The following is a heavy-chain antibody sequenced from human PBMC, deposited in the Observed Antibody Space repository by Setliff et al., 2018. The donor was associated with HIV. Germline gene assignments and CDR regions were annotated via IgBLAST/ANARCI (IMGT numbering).Heavy chain of an antibody. J-gene: IGHJ5*02. CDR3: ASRVYYYNSNNFLREEGFDP. CDR2: IHYNERT. CDR1: GGSASNSRYY. V-gene: IGHV4-39*01. Sequence: SETLSLTCTVSGGSASNSRYYWAWIRQPPGKGLEYIGSIHYNERTYYNPSLKSRVAISIDTSKNQFSLNLTSVTAADTAVYYCASRVYYYNSNNFLREEGFDPWGQGTLVTVSS. D-gene: IGHD3-22*01.